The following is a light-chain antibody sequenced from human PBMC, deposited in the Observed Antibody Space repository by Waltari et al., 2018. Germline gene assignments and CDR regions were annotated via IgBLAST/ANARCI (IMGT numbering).Light chain of an antibody. CDR1: QSVVYSFNNKDY. Sequence: DIAMTQSPASLPVSLGETATINCKSSQSVVYSFNNKDYIAWYQQKPGQPPKLLIYWASTRASGVPDRFSGSGSGTDFTLTISNLQAEDVAVYYCQQYDNTPYTFGQGTRLEIK. V-gene: IGKV4-1*01. CDR2: WAS. J-gene: IGKJ2*01. CDR3: QQYDNTPYT.